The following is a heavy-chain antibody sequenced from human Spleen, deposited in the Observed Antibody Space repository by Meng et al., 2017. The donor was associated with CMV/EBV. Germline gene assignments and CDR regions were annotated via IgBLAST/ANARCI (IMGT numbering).Heavy chain of an antibody. V-gene: IGHV3-53*01. CDR2: IYSGGST. Sequence: GESLKISCAASGFTVNNNYMSWVRQAPGKGLEWVAVIYSGGSTYYADSVKGRFTVSRDNSKNTLYLQMNSLRAEDTALYHCARGAGTAMAPAGYWGQGTLVTVSS. J-gene: IGHJ4*02. CDR1: GFTVNNNY. CDR3: ARGAGTAMAPAGY. D-gene: IGHD5-18*01.